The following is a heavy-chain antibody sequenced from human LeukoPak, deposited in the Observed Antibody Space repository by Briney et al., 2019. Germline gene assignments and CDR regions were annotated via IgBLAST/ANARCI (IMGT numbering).Heavy chain of an antibody. D-gene: IGHD6-13*01. J-gene: IGHJ4*02. CDR2: IRYDGSNK. Sequence: GGSLRLSCAASGFTFSSYGMHWVRQAPGKGLEWVAFIRYDGSNKYYADSVKGRFTISRDNSKNTLYLQMNSLRAEDTAVYYCAKDRQQQLYYFDYWSQGTLVTVSS. V-gene: IGHV3-30*02. CDR1: GFTFSSYG. CDR3: AKDRQQQLYYFDY.